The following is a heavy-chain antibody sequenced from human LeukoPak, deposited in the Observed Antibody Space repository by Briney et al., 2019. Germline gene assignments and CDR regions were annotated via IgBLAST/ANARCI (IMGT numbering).Heavy chain of an antibody. Sequence: SVKVSCKASGYTFTSYGISWVRQAPGQGLEWMGGIIPIFGTANYAQKFQGRVTITADESTSTAYMELSSLRSEDTAVYYCARDTPDYDILTGTDQYYYYGMDVWGQGTTVTVSS. V-gene: IGHV1-69*13. J-gene: IGHJ6*02. CDR2: IIPIFGTA. CDR1: GYTFTSYG. CDR3: ARDTPDYDILTGTDQYYYYGMDV. D-gene: IGHD3-9*01.